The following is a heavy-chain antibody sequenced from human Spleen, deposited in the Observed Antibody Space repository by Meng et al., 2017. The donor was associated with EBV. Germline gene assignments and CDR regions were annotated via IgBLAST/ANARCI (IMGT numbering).Heavy chain of an antibody. CDR1: GFRLSRYW. D-gene: IGHD6-25*01. CDR3: SRDLVGSDDD. CDR2: TNEDGRIT. Sequence: VQLVGSGGTLVQAGGSLRLSCAVSGFRLSRYWMHWVRQVPGKGLEWVSRTNEDGRITNYADSVKGRFTISRDNTKNTLYLQMNSLRAEDTAVYFCSRDLVGSDDDWGQGTLVTVSS. V-gene: IGHV3-74*01. J-gene: IGHJ4*02.